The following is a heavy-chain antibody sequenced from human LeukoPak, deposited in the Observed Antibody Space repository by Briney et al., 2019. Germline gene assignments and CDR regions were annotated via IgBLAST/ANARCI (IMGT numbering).Heavy chain of an antibody. V-gene: IGHV4-59*08. D-gene: IGHD6-6*01. CDR2: IYYSGST. CDR1: GGSISSYY. J-gene: IGHJ5*02. Sequence: SETLSLTCTVSGGSISSYYWSWIRQPPGKGLEWIGYIYYSGSTNYNPSLKSRVTISVDTSKNQFSLKLSSVTAADTAVYYCARHQSIAARPIWFDPWGQGTLVTVSS. CDR3: ARHQSIAARPIWFDP.